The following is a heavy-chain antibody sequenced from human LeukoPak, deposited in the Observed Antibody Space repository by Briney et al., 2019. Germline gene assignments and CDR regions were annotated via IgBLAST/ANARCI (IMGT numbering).Heavy chain of an antibody. CDR1: GFTFDDYG. Sequence: GGSLRLSCAASGFTFDDYGMSWVRQAPGKGLEWVSGINWNGGSTGYADSVKGRFTISRDNAKNSLYLQMNSLRAEDTALYYCAGEGVSDSSGYYLYYFDYWGQGTLVTVSS. D-gene: IGHD3-22*01. J-gene: IGHJ4*02. CDR3: AGEGVSDSSGYYLYYFDY. V-gene: IGHV3-20*04. CDR2: INWNGGST.